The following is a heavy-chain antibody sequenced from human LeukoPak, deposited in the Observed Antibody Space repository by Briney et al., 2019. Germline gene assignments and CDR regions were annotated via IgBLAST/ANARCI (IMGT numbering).Heavy chain of an antibody. CDR3: ASSLSNSSSWYNWFDP. D-gene: IGHD6-13*01. V-gene: IGHV1-69*05. J-gene: IGHJ5*02. Sequence: SVKVSCKASGGTFSSYAISWVRQAPGQGLGWMGGIIPIFGTANYAQKFQGRVTITTDESTSTAYMELSSLRSEDTAVYYCASSLSNSSSWYNWFDPWGQGTLVTVSS. CDR1: GGTFSSYA. CDR2: IIPIFGTA.